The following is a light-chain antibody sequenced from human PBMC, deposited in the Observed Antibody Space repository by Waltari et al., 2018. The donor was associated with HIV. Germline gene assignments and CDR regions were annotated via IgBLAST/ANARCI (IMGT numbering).Light chain of an antibody. CDR1: QSGRTK. CDR2: GAS. V-gene: IGKV3-15*01. J-gene: IGKJ1*01. Sequence: VMTQSPATLTVSPGDRTTPSCRASQSGRTKLAWYQQKPGQPPRLLIYGASTRATGIAARFSGSGSGTEFTLTINSLQSEDYAVYYCQQYDYWPPWTFGQGTKVEMK. CDR3: QQYDYWPPWT.